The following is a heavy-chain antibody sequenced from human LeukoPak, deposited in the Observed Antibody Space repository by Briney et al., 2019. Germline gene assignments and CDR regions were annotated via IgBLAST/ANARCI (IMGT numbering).Heavy chain of an antibody. CDR3: ARGVHGDYRWYFDL. CDR2: IYYIGGT. V-gene: IGHV4-59*01. D-gene: IGHD4-17*01. J-gene: IGHJ2*01. CDR1: GGSISSYY. Sequence: SETLSLTCTVSGGSISSYYWSRIRQPPGKGLEWIGYIYYIGGTNYNPSLKSRVTISVDTSKNQFSLKLSSVTAADTAVYYCARGVHGDYRWYFDLWGRGTLVTVSS.